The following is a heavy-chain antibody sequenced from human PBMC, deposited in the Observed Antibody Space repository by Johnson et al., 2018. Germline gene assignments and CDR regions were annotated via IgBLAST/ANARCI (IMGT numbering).Heavy chain of an antibody. CDR3: ARDPEWSAFDI. D-gene: IGHD2-8*01. V-gene: IGHV3-7*01. CDR1: GFTFGTSW. J-gene: IGHJ3*02. CDR2: ISPQGNEK. Sequence: VQLVESGGGLVHLGGSLRVSCAASGFTFGTSWMTWVRQAPGKGLEYVANISPQGNEKYYADSVYGRFTISRDNARNSLYLQMNSLRADDAAIYLRARDPEWSAFDIWGQGTVVTVSS.